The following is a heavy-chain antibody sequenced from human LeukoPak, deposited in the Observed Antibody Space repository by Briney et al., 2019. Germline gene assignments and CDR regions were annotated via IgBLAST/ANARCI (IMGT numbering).Heavy chain of an antibody. D-gene: IGHD2-15*01. CDR1: GFTFSSYA. CDR3: AKGGKPRYYFDY. J-gene: IGHJ4*02. V-gene: IGHV3-23*01. CDR2: ISGSGGST. Sequence: GGSLRLSCAASGFTFSSYAMSWVRQAPGKGLEWVSAISGSGGSTYYADSVKGRFTISRDNSKNTLYLQMNSLKAEDTAVYYCAKGGKPRYYFDYWGQGTLVTVSS.